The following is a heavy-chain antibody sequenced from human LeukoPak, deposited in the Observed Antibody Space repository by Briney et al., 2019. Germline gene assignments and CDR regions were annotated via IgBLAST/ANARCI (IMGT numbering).Heavy chain of an antibody. CDR3: ARVKYYDFWSGYYPYFDY. CDR2: IYYSGST. J-gene: IGHJ4*02. CDR1: GGSIGSHY. V-gene: IGHV4-59*11. D-gene: IGHD3-3*01. Sequence: SETLSLTCTVSGGSIGSHYWSWIRQPPGKGLEWVGYIYYSGSTNYNPSLKSRVTISVDTSKNQFSLKLSSVTAADTAVYYCARVKYYDFWSGYYPYFDYWGQGTLVTVSS.